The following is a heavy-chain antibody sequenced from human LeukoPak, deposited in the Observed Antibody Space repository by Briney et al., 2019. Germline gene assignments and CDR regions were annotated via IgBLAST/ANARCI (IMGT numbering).Heavy chain of an antibody. V-gene: IGHV4-61*01. D-gene: IGHD3-9*01. J-gene: IGHJ4*02. CDR2: IYYSGST. Sequence: SETLSLTCTVSGGSVSSGSYYWSWIRQPPGKGLEWIGYIYYSGSTNYNPSLESRVTLSVDTSKNQFSLKLSSVTAADTAVYYCASGNILTGYRYYFDYWGQGTLVTVSS. CDR3: ASGNILTGYRYYFDY. CDR1: GGSVSSGSYY.